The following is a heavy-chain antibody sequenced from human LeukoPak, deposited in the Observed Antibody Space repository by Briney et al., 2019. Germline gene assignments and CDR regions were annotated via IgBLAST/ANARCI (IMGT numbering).Heavy chain of an antibody. D-gene: IGHD6-13*01. J-gene: IGHJ4*02. V-gene: IGHV1-2*04. CDR1: GYTFTGYY. CDR3: ARDRGGTAAAAVYYFDY. CDR2: INPNSGGT. Sequence: ASVKVSCKASGYTFTGYYMHWVRQAPGQGLEWMGWINPNSGGTNYAQKFQGWVTMTRGTSISTAYMELSRLRSDDTAVYYCARDRGGTAAAAVYYFDYWGQGTLVTVSS.